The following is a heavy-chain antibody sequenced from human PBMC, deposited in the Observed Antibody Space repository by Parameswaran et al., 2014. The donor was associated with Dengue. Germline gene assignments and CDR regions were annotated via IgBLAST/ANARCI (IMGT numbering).Heavy chain of an antibody. CDR2: IDPSDSYT. CDR3: ARLSAMLDNYYYYGMDV. Sequence: VRQMPGKGLEWMGRIDPSDSYTNYSPSFQGHVTISADKSISTAYLQWSSLKASDTAMYYCARLSAMLDNYYYYGMDVWGQGTTVTVSS. V-gene: IGHV5-10-1*01. J-gene: IGHJ6*02. D-gene: IGHD5-18*01.